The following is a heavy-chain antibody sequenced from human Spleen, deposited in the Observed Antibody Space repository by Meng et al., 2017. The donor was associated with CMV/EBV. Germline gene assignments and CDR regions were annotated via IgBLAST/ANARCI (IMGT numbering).Heavy chain of an antibody. V-gene: IGHV3-13*01. CDR1: GFTFSDYY. CDR3: ARAGSGYYYAMDV. J-gene: IGHJ6*02. CDR2: IGAAGDT. D-gene: IGHD3-10*01. Sequence: GESLKISCAASGFTFSDYYMNWVRQAPGKGLEWVSGIGAAGDTYYPGSVKGRFTISRENAKNSLYLQMNSLRAGDTAIYFCARAGSGYYYAMDVWGQGTTVTVSS.